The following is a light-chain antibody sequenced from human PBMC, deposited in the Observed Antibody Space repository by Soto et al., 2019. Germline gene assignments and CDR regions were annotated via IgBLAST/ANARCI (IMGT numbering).Light chain of an antibody. CDR1: QTVSTW. Sequence: DIQMTQSPSTLSASVGDRVTVTCRASQTVSTWLAWYQQTPGRAPKLLIYDASDLQSGVPSRFSGSRSGTEFTLTISSLQPDDFATYYCQQYNTYPWTFGQGTKVELK. V-gene: IGKV1-5*01. J-gene: IGKJ1*01. CDR2: DAS. CDR3: QQYNTYPWT.